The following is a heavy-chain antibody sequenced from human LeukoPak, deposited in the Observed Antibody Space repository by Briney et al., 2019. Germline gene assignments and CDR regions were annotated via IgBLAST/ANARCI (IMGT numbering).Heavy chain of an antibody. CDR1: GFTFSSYS. Sequence: GSLRLSCAASGFTFSSYSMNWVRQAPGKGLEWVSYISSSSSTIYYADSVKGQFTISRDNAKNSLYLQMNSLRDEDTAVYYCARDEVRSGWYGYYFDYWGQGTLVTVSS. CDR3: ARDEVRSGWYGYYFDY. V-gene: IGHV3-48*02. D-gene: IGHD6-19*01. J-gene: IGHJ4*02. CDR2: ISSSSSTI.